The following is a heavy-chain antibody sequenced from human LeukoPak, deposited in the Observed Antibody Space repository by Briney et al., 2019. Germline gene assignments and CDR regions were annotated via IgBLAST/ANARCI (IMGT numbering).Heavy chain of an antibody. J-gene: IGHJ4*02. D-gene: IGHD2-2*02. CDR3: ATYCSSTSCYSPEG. V-gene: IGHV1-24*01. Sequence: ASVKVSCKVSGYTLTELSMHWVRQAPGKGLEWMGGFDPEDGETINAQKFQGRVTMTEDTSTDTAYMELSSLRSEDTAVYYCATYCSSTSCYSPEGWGQGTLVTVSS. CDR1: GYTLTELS. CDR2: FDPEDGET.